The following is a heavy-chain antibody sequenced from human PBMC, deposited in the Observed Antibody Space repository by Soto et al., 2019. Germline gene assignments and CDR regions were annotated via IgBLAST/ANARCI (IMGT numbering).Heavy chain of an antibody. J-gene: IGHJ3*02. D-gene: IGHD3-3*01. V-gene: IGHV1-8*01. CDR2: MNPNSGNT. CDR1: GYTYTSYD. CDR3: ARLSHYDFWSGYSDAFDI. Sequence: ASVKVSCKASGYTYTSYDINWVRQATGQGLEWMGWMNPNSGNTGYAQKFQGRVTMTRNTSISTAYMELSSLRSEDTAVYYCARLSHYDFWSGYSDAFDIWGQGTMVTVSS.